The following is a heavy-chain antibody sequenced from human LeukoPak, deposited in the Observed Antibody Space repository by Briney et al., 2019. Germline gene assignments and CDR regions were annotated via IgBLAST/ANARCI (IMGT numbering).Heavy chain of an antibody. J-gene: IGHJ5*02. CDR3: ARVGGYAAFGGGLDNWFDP. D-gene: IGHD5-12*01. V-gene: IGHV4-4*07. Sequence: SETLSLTCTVSGGSISSYYWSWIRQPAGKGLEWIGRIDTSGSTNYNPSLKSRVTMSVDTSKNQFSLKLSSVTAADTAVYYCARVGGYAAFGGGLDNWFDPWGQGTLVTVSS. CDR2: IDTSGST. CDR1: GGSISSYY.